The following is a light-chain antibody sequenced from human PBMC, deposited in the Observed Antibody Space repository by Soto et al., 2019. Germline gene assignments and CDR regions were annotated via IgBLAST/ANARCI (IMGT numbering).Light chain of an antibody. CDR1: HSISGW. Sequence: DIQMTQSPSTLSASVGDTVAITCRASHSISGWLAWYQQKPGKAPTLLIYGASSLQTGVPSRFSGSGSGTEFTLSISSLQPDDVATYYYQHFNSYPWTFGQGTKVEIK. CDR2: GAS. J-gene: IGKJ1*01. CDR3: QHFNSYPWT. V-gene: IGKV1-5*01.